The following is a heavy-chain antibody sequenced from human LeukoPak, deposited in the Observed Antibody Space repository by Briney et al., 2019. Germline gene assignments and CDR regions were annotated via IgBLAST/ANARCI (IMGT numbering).Heavy chain of an antibody. CDR1: GFTFSDYY. V-gene: IGHV3-11*01. Sequence: GGSLRLSCAASGFTFSDYYMSWIRQAPGKGLEWVSYISSSGSTIYYADSVKGRFTISRDNAKNSLYLQMNSLRAEDTAVYYCARALVVVINLVAFDIWGQGTMVTVSS. CDR2: ISSSGSTI. D-gene: IGHD3-22*01. J-gene: IGHJ3*02. CDR3: ARALVVVINLVAFDI.